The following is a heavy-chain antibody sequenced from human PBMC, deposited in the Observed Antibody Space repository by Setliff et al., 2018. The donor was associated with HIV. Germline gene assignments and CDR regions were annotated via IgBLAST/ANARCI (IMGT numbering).Heavy chain of an antibody. CDR1: GGSISSGGYY. D-gene: IGHD3-16*01. CDR2: IYYSGST. V-gene: IGHV4-31*11. J-gene: IGHJ6*03. Sequence: SETLSLTCAVSGGSISSGGYYWSWIRQHPGKGLEWIGYIYYSGSTYYNPSLKSRVTISVDTSKNQFSLKLSSVTAADTAVYYCARSKKRGDYYYYYYYMDVWGKGTTVTVS. CDR3: ARSKKRGDYYYYYYYMDV.